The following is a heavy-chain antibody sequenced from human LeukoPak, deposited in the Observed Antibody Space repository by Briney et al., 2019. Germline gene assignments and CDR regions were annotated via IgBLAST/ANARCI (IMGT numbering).Heavy chain of an antibody. D-gene: IGHD4-17*01. J-gene: IGHJ3*02. CDR1: GYTFTSYG. Sequence: ASVKVSCKASGYTFTSYGISWVRQAPGQGLEWMGWISAYNGNTNYAQKLQGRVTMTTDTSTSTAYMELRSLRSDDTAVYYCASIYGDYDYDAFDIWGQGTMVTVSP. CDR2: ISAYNGNT. V-gene: IGHV1-18*04. CDR3: ASIYGDYDYDAFDI.